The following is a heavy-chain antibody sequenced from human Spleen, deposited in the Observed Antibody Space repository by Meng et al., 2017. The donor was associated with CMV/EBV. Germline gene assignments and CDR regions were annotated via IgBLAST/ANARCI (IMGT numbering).Heavy chain of an antibody. CDR1: GFTFSDYW. J-gene: IGHJ6*02. CDR3: TRAASPGYVMDV. V-gene: IGHV3-7*03. CDR2: IKYDGSEK. Sequence: GESLKISCAASGFTFSDYWMTWVRQAPGKGLEWVASIKYDGSEKNYVNSVKGRFTISRDNAKNSLYLQMNSLITEDTAVYYCTRAASPGYVMDVWGQGTTVTVSS.